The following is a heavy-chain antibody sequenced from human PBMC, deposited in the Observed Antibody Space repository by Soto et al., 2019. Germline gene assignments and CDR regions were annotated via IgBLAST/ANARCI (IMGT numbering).Heavy chain of an antibody. CDR3: ARTRSFTLGFYYDGMDV. CDR2: IYPGDSDT. D-gene: IGHD6-6*01. V-gene: IGHV5-51*01. J-gene: IGHJ6*02. CDR1: GDSFASYW. Sequence: GESLKISCQGSGDSFASYWIGWVRQMPGKDLEWMGIIYPGDSDTRYSPSFQGQVTISADKSLRTAYLQWTSLKASGTALYYCARTRSFTLGFYYDGMDVWGQGTTVTVSS.